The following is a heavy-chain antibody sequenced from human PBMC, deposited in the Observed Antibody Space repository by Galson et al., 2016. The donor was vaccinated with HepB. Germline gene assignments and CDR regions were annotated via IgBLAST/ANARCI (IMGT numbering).Heavy chain of an antibody. D-gene: IGHD3-3*01. J-gene: IGHJ4*02. V-gene: IGHV3-23*01. CDR3: SKDDFWNGYSRSGLDY. Sequence: SLRLSCAASGLTFSRYAMTWVRQAPGKGLEWVSTINNGGATYYGYSVKGRFIISRDNSKNTLYLQMNNLRAEDTAMYYCSKDDFWNGYSRSGLDYWGQGTLVTVCS. CDR2: INNGGAT. CDR1: GLTFSRYA.